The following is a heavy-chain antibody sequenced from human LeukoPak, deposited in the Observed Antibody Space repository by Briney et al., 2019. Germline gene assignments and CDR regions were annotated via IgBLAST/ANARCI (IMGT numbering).Heavy chain of an antibody. Sequence: PSETLSLTCTVSGGSISSYYWSWIRQPPGKGLEWIGYIYYSGSTNYNPSLKSRVTISVDTSKNQFSLKLSSVTAADTAVYYCAREMGYYYGSGSYSTFDYWGQGTLVTVSS. CDR3: AREMGYYYGSGSYSTFDY. CDR1: GGSISSYY. V-gene: IGHV4-59*01. D-gene: IGHD3-10*01. J-gene: IGHJ4*02. CDR2: IYYSGST.